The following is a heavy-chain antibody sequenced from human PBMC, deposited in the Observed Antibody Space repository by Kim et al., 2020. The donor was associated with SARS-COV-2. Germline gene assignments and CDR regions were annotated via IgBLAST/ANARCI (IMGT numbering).Heavy chain of an antibody. D-gene: IGHD3-22*01. CDR1: GYTFTSYY. CDR2: INPSGGTT. Sequence: ASVKVSCKASGYTFTSYYMHWVRQAPGQGLEWMGIINPSGGTTIYAQKFQGRVTMTRDTSTSTVYMELSSLRSEDTAVYYCAREGIYYYDGNWFDPWGQGTLVTVSS. CDR3: AREGIYYYDGNWFDP. J-gene: IGHJ5*02. V-gene: IGHV1-46*01.